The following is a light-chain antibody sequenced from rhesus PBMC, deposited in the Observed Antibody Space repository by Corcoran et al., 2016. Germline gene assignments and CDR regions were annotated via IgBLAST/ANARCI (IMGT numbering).Light chain of an antibody. Sequence: DIQMTQSPSSLSAPVGDRVTTSCRASENINASLHWFQQKPGKAPKLLSYTASTLHSGVPSRLRGSGSTTDFTLTIRSLQPEDFVTYYCHYLYSPPYSFGQGTKIEI. V-gene: IGKV1-74*01. CDR1: ENINAS. CDR3: HYLYSPPYS. J-gene: IGKJ2*01. CDR2: TAS.